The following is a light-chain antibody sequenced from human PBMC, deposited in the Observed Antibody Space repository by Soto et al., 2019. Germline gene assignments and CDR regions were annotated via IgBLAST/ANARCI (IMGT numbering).Light chain of an antibody. Sequence: EIVLTQSPGTLSLSPGERATLSCRASQSVDSHLVWYQQKPGQAPRLLIFGASNRATGIPARFSGSGSGTEFTLTISSLQSEDFAVYYCQQRGNWPPITFGQGTRLEI. V-gene: IGKV3-11*01. J-gene: IGKJ5*01. CDR2: GAS. CDR1: QSVDSH. CDR3: QQRGNWPPIT.